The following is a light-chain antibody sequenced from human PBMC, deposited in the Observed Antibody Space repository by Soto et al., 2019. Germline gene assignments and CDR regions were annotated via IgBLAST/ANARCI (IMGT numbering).Light chain of an antibody. V-gene: IGKV3-20*01. CDR2: GAS. J-gene: IGKJ5*01. CDR3: QQYDNSPIT. CDR1: QSISSSF. Sequence: IVLTQSPGILSLSPGERASLSCGASQSISSSFLAWYQRKPGQAPRLLIYGASSRATGIPDRFSGTGSETDFTLTISRLEPEDFAVYYCQQYDNSPITFGQGTRLEIK.